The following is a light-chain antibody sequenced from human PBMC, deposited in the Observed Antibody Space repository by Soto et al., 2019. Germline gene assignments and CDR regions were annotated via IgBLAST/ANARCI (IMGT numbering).Light chain of an antibody. V-gene: IGKV1-27*01. CDR3: QEYNSAPLT. CDR2: AAS. J-gene: IGKJ4*01. Sequence: DIQMTQSPSFLSTSVGDRVTVTCRASQGISTYLAWYQQKPGRVPKLLIYAASTLQSGVPSRFSGSGSGTDFTLTISNLQPEDVATYYCQEYNSAPLTFGGGTKVDIK. CDR1: QGISTY.